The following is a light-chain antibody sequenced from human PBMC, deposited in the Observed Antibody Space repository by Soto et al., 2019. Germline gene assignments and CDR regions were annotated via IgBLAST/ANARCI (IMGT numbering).Light chain of an antibody. J-gene: IGKJ5*01. CDR2: GAS. CDR1: QSVPSR. CDR3: QQYKSWPPIT. V-gene: IGKV3-15*01. Sequence: EIVLTQSPGILSLSPGERATLSCRASQSVPSRIAWYQQTPGQAPSLLIYGASTRATGVPDRFSGTGSGTEFTLTISSLKSEDYAVYYCQQYKSWPPITFGQGTRLEI.